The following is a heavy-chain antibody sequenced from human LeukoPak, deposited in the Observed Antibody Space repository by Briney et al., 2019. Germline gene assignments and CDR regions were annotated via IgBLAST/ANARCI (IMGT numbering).Heavy chain of an antibody. CDR3: ARDRYYYDSSGYYGVDY. Sequence: ASVKVSYKASGYTFTSYYMHWVRQAPGQGLEWMGIINPSGGSTSYAQKFQGRVTMTRDTSTSTVCMELSSLRSEDTAVYYCARDRYYYDSSGYYGVDYWGQGTLVTVSS. J-gene: IGHJ4*02. CDR2: INPSGGST. CDR1: GYTFTSYY. D-gene: IGHD3-22*01. V-gene: IGHV1-46*01.